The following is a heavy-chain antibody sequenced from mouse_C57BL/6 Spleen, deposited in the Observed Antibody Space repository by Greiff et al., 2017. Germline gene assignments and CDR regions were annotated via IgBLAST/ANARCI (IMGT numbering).Heavy chain of an antibody. D-gene: IGHD2-4*01. CDR2: IYPGSGST. V-gene: IGHV1-55*01. J-gene: IGHJ3*01. Sequence: QVQLQQPGAELVKPGASVKMSCKASGYTFTSYWITWVKQRPGQGLEWIGDIYPGSGSTNYNEKFKSKATLTVDTSSSTAYMQLSSLTSEDSAVYYCARGRDYDYDDGFAYWGQGTLVTVSA. CDR3: ARGRDYDYDDGFAY. CDR1: GYTFTSYW.